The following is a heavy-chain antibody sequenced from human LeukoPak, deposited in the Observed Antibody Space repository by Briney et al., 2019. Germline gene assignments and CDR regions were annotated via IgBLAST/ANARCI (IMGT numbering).Heavy chain of an antibody. Sequence: SETLSLTCTVSGGSISSSSYYWGWIRQPPGKGLEWIGSIYYSGSTYYNPSLKSRVTISVDTSKNQFSLKLSSVTAADTAVYYCPRHFLSIAPAVPGGFDYWAREPWSPSPQ. J-gene: IGHJ4*02. CDR3: PRHFLSIAPAVPGGFDY. V-gene: IGHV4-39*01. D-gene: IGHD6-13*01. CDR1: GGSISSSSYY. CDR2: IYYSGST.